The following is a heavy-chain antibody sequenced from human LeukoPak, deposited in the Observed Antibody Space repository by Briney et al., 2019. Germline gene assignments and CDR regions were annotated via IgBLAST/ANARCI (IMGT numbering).Heavy chain of an antibody. CDR3: ARGSLDDYGGNSARYNWFDA. V-gene: IGHV4-59*11. CDR2: IYYSANT. Sequence: SETLSLTCTVSGGSISSHYWNWIRQSPEKGLEWIGYIYYSANTNYNPSLKSRVTILVDTPKNHFSLRLSSVTAADTAVYYCARGSLDDYGGNSARYNWFDAWGQGILVTVSS. CDR1: GGSISSHY. D-gene: IGHD4-23*01. J-gene: IGHJ5*02.